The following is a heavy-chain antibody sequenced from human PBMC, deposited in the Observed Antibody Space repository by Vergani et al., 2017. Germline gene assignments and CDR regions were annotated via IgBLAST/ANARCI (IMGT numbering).Heavy chain of an antibody. CDR1: GYTFTSYY. J-gene: IGHJ3*02. CDR2: INPSGGST. CDR3: ARVGVAVAGRGPFDI. Sequence: QVPLVQSGAEVKKPGASVKVSCKASGYTFTSYYMHWVRQAPGQGLEWMGIINPSGGSTSYAQKFQGRVTMTRDTSTSTVYMELSSLRSEDTAVYYCARVGVAVAGRGPFDIWGQGTMVTVSS. D-gene: IGHD6-19*01. V-gene: IGHV1-46*01.